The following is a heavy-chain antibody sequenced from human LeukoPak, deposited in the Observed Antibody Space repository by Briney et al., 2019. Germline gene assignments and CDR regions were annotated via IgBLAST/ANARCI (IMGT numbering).Heavy chain of an antibody. J-gene: IGHJ6*04. V-gene: IGHV1-46*01. D-gene: IGHD3-16*01. CDR2: INPSGGST. CDR3: ARDAGGPSYYYGMDV. Sequence: GASVKVSCKASGYTFTSYYMHWVRQAPGQGLEWMGIINPSGGSTSYAQKFQGRVTMTRDTSTSTVYMEPSSLRSEDTAVYYCARDAGGPSYYYGMDVWGKGTTVTVSS. CDR1: GYTFTSYY.